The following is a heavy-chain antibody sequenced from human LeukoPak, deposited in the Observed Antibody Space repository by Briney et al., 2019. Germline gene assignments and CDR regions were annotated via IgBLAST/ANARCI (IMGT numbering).Heavy chain of an antibody. CDR1: GYSFAAYW. CDR3: ARLAMVRGVITYFDY. CDR2: IYPGDSDT. D-gene: IGHD3-10*01. V-gene: IGHV5-51*01. Sequence: GESLKISCKGSGYSFAAYWIAWVRQMPGKGLEWMGTIYPGDSDTRYSPSFQGQVTISADKSISTAYLQWSSLKASDTAMYYCARLAMVRGVITYFDYWGQGTLVTVSS. J-gene: IGHJ4*02.